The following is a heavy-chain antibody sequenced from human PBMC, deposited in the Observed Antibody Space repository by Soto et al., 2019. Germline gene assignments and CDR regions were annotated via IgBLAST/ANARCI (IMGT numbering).Heavy chain of an antibody. V-gene: IGHV4-39*07. J-gene: IGHJ6*02. CDR1: GGSISSSSYY. Sequence: SETLSLTCTVSGGSISSSSYYWGWIRQPPGKGLEWIGSIYHSGSAYSNPSLKSRVAISVDTSKNQISLNLTSVTAADTAVYYCAREWKQDYYYYGMDVWGQGTTVTVSS. D-gene: IGHD1-1*01. CDR3: AREWKQDYYYYGMDV. CDR2: IYHSGSA.